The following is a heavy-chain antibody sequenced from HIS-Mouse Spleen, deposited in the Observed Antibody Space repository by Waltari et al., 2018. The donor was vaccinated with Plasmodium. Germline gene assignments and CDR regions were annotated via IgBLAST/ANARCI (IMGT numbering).Heavy chain of an antibody. D-gene: IGHD2-21*02. CDR3: ARGRRIVVVTAPRGFFDY. CDR2: INNSGST. Sequence: QVQLQPWGAGLLKPSETLSLTCAVYGGSFSGYYWSWIRQPPGKGLGWIGEINNSGSTNYNPSLKSRVTISVDTSKNQFSLKLSSVTAADTAVYYCARGRRIVVVTAPRGFFDYWGQGTLVTVSS. CDR1: GGSFSGYY. J-gene: IGHJ4*02. V-gene: IGHV4-34*01.